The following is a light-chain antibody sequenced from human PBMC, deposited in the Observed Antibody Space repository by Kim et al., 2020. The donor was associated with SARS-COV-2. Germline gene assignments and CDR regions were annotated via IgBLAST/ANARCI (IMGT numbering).Light chain of an antibody. Sequence: RVNIPCTGTSGNYGAHRDAHCYQQLPGTAPKLVYDGNKNRPAGGPKRFGGSRSGPTASLVITGVQDEEEADYYYQSYDRSMRTYVFGAGTKITVL. CDR3: QSYDRSMRTYV. CDR2: GNK. CDR1: SGNYGAHRD. V-gene: IGLV1-40*01. J-gene: IGLJ1*01.